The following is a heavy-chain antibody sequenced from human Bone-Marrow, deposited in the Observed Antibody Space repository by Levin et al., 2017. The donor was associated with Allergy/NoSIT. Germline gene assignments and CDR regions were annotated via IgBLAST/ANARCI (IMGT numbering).Heavy chain of an antibody. V-gene: IGHV4-39*07. CDR2: IHYSGST. CDR3: ARDRGSSGWVDY. CDR1: SSCGCC. J-gene: IGHJ4*02. D-gene: IGHD6-19*01. Sequence: SSCGCCTGTGRRTPGKGLEWIGSIHYSGSTYYNPSLKSRVTISVETSKNQFSLKMSSVTAADTAVYYCARDRGSSGWVDYWGQGTLVTVSS.